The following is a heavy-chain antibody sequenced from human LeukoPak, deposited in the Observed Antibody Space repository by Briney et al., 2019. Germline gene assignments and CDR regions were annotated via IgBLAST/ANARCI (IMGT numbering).Heavy chain of an antibody. CDR2: IKQDGSEK. CDR3: ARTKIAIWFGELFGWFDP. CDR1: GFTFSSYW. Sequence: PGGSLRLSCAASGFTFSSYWMSWVRQAPGKGLEWVANIKQDGSEKYYVDSVKGRFTISRDNAKNSLYLQMNSLRAEDTAVYYCARTKIAIWFGELFGWFDPWGQGTLVTVSS. J-gene: IGHJ5*02. D-gene: IGHD3-10*01. V-gene: IGHV3-7*01.